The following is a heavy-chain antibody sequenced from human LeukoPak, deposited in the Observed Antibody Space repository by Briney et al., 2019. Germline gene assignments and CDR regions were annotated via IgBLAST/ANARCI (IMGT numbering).Heavy chain of an antibody. Sequence: GSLRLSCAAPGFTFSSYAMSWVRQAPGKGLEWVSAISGSGGSTYYADSVKGRFTISRDNSKNTLYLQMNSLRAEDTAVYYCAKGPYYDSSGYSYWGQGTLVTVSS. CDR2: ISGSGGST. CDR3: AKGPYYDSSGYSY. D-gene: IGHD3-22*01. V-gene: IGHV3-23*01. J-gene: IGHJ4*02. CDR1: GFTFSSYA.